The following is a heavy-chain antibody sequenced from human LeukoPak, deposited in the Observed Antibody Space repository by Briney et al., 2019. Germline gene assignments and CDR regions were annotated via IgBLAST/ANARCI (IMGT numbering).Heavy chain of an antibody. CDR2: ISRDGDNK. J-gene: IGHJ4*02. CDR1: GFTFSTLG. D-gene: IGHD1-26*01. V-gene: IGHV3-30*03. Sequence: GGSLRLSCAASGFTFSTLGMHWVRQAPGKGLEWVAVISRDGDNKYFADSVKGRFTISRDNSKNTLYLQMNSLRAEDTAVYYCARDKIVGATNFDYWGQGTLVTVSS. CDR3: ARDKIVGATNFDY.